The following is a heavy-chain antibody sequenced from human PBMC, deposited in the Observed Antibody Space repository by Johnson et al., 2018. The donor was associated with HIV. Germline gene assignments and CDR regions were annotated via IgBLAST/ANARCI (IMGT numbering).Heavy chain of an antibody. CDR1: GFTVSASS. CDR3: AKDSQITAVPNDAFDV. V-gene: IGHV3-66*02. CDR2: IYTGDST. Sequence: VLLVESGGGLVQPGGSLRLSCAASGFTVSASSMIWVRQAPGEGLKWVSLIYTGDSTSYADSVKGRFTISTDTSKNTVYLQMNSLRAEDTAVYHCAKDSQITAVPNDAFDVWGQGTMVTVSS. J-gene: IGHJ3*01. D-gene: IGHD6-13*01.